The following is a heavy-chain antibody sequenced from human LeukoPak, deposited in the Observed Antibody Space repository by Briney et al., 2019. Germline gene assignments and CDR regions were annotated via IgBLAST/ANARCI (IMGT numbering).Heavy chain of an antibody. V-gene: IGHV4-59*11. Sequence: SETLSLTCTGSGGSISSHYWSWIRQPPGKGLELIGYIYYSGSTNYNPSLKSRVTISVDTSKNQFSLKLSSVTAADTPVYYCARRDVDTAMVGWGQGTLVTVFS. CDR2: IYYSGST. CDR3: ARRDVDTAMVG. CDR1: GGSISSHY. J-gene: IGHJ4*02. D-gene: IGHD5-18*01.